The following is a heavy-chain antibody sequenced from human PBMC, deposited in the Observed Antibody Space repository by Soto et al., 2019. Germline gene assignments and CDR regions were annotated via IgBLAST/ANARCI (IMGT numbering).Heavy chain of an antibody. CDR3: LNSGGLSRADF. Sequence: PSETLSLTCDVSGATGNYWGWIWQPPGAGLEWLGCFHRCGTTYYKPSLNSRLAISVDMSKNQVSLTLASVTAAATAISYCLNSGGLSRADFWGRGILVTVSS. D-gene: IGHD1-26*01. CDR2: FHRCGTT. J-gene: IGHJ5*01. CDR1: GATGNY. V-gene: IGHV4-38-2*01.